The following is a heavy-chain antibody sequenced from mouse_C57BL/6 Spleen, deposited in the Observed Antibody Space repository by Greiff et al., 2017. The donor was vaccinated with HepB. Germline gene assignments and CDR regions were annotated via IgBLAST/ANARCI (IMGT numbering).Heavy chain of an antibody. D-gene: IGHD1-1*01. Sequence: EVKLMESGAELVRPGASVKLSCTASGFNIKDDYMHWVKQRPEQGLEWIGWIDPENGDTEYASKFQGKATITADTSSNTAYLQLSSLTSEDTAVYYCTGYGSSLAYWGQGTLVTVSA. CDR3: TGYGSSLAY. V-gene: IGHV14-4*01. J-gene: IGHJ3*01. CDR1: GFNIKDDY. CDR2: IDPENGDT.